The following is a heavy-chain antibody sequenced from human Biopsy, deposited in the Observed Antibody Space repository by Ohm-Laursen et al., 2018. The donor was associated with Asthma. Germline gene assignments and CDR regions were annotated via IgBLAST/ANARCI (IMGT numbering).Heavy chain of an antibody. V-gene: IGHV4-39*01. CDR2: ISYTGSA. CDR1: GGSMSSSSYY. Sequence: SETLSLTWTVSGGSMSSSSYYWGWIRQPPGKGLEWMGSISYTGSAYHNPSLKSRVTISVDTSKNHFSLELSSVTAADTAVYYCARHWDWGSFFDYWGQGTPVTVSS. CDR3: ARHWDWGSFFDY. D-gene: IGHD7-27*01. J-gene: IGHJ4*02.